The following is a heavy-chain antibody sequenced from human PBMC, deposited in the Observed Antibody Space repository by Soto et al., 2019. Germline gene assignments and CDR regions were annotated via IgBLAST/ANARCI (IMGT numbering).Heavy chain of an antibody. CDR2: IIPILGIA. Sequence: SVKVSCKASGGTFSSYTISWVRQAPGQGLEWMGRIIPILGIANYAQKFQGRVTITADKSTSTAYMELSSLRSEDTAVYYCARDKWTNGVCYYMDVWGKGTTVTVSS. V-gene: IGHV1-69*04. J-gene: IGHJ6*03. CDR1: GGTFSSYT. D-gene: IGHD2-8*01. CDR3: ARDKWTNGVCYYMDV.